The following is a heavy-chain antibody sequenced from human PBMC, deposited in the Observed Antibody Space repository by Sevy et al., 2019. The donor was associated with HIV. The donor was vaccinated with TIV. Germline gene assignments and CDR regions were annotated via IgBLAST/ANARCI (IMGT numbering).Heavy chain of an antibody. CDR3: AKGSKATYSAFDL. D-gene: IGHD1-26*01. CDR2: VSYDGSTK. Sequence: GGSLRLSFAASGFTFSNYGMHWVRQAPGKGLEWVAVVSYDGSTKYYADFVKGRFTISRDNSKNTVYLQMNTLRTEDTAVFYCAKGSKATYSAFDLWGQGTMVTVSS. J-gene: IGHJ3*01. V-gene: IGHV3-30*18. CDR1: GFTFSNYG.